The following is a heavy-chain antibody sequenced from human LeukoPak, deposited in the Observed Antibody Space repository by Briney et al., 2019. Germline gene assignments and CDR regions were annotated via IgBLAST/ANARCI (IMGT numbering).Heavy chain of an antibody. J-gene: IGHJ4*02. CDR2: NNAGNGNT. D-gene: IGHD1-14*01. CDR3: ARDNRNFGPFDY. Sequence: GASVKASFKASGYTFTSYAMHWLRQAPGHRREWLGWNNAGNGNTKYSQKFPGRLTLTRDTYASTAYMELSSLRSEDTAVYYCARDNRNFGPFDYWGQATLATVSS. V-gene: IGHV1-3*01. CDR1: GYTFTSYA.